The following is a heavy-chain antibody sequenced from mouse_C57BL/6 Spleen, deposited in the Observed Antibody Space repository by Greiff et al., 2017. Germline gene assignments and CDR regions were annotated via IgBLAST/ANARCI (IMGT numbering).Heavy chain of an antibody. V-gene: IGHV1-81*01. CDR1: GYTFTSYG. J-gene: IGHJ3*01. Sequence: LEESGAELARPGASVKLSCKASGYTFTSYGISWVKQRTGQGLEWIGEIYPRSGNTYYNEKFKGKATLTADKSSSTAYMELRSLTSEDSAVYFCARWDYGSSSAWFAYWGQGTLVTVSA. CDR3: ARWDYGSSSAWFAY. CDR2: IYPRSGNT. D-gene: IGHD1-1*01.